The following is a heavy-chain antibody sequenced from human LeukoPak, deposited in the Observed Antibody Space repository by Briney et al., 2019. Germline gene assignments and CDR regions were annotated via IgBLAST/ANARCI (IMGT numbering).Heavy chain of an antibody. Sequence: ASVKVSCKASGYTFSSYGISLVRQAPGQGLEWMGWITVYNGNKKYAHKYQDRVTMTTDTSTSTAYMDLRSLRSDDTAVYYCARDRGYEQQRWFDLWGQGTLVTVSS. CDR3: ARDRGYEQQRWFDL. CDR2: ITVYNGNK. CDR1: GYTFSSYG. D-gene: IGHD6-13*01. V-gene: IGHV1-18*01. J-gene: IGHJ5*01.